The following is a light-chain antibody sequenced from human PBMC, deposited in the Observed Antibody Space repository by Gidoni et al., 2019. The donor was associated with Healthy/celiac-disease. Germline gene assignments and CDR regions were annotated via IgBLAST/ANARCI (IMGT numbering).Light chain of an antibody. CDR3: QQSYSTPLT. J-gene: IGKJ4*01. CDR1: PSISSY. V-gene: IGKV1-39*01. Sequence: DTQMTPSPSSLFASVGDSFTINCRASPSISSYLNWYQQKPGKAPKLLIYAESSLQSGVPSRFSGSGSGTDFTLTISSLQPEDFATYYCQQSYSTPLTFGGGTKVEIK. CDR2: AES.